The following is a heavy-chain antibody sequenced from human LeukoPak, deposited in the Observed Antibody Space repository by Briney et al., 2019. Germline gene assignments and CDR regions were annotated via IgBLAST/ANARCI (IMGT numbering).Heavy chain of an antibody. CDR1: GFNFDEHA. J-gene: IGHJ3*01. D-gene: IGHD4-23*01. Sequence: GGSLRLSCAASGFNFDEHAMHWVRQAPGKGLEWVSGISYSSETIGYVDSVKGRFTVSRDNRKNSLYLQMNSLRPEDTALYYCAKDRGGGSQLGDAYDVWGQGTMVTVSS. CDR3: AKDRGGGSQLGDAYDV. V-gene: IGHV3-9*01. CDR2: ISYSSETI.